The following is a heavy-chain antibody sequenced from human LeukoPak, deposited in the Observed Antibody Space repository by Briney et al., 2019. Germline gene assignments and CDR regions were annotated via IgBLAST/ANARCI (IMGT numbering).Heavy chain of an antibody. CDR3: ARIGTRRGIFGVVGAFDI. CDR1: GGSIRSYY. V-gene: IGHV4-59*08. J-gene: IGHJ3*02. CDR2: IYYTGTT. Sequence: SETLSLTCTVSGGSIRSYYWTWIRQPPGKGLEWTGYIYYTGTTNYNPSLKSRVTISVDTSKNQFSLKLSSVTAADTAVYYCARIGTRRGIFGVVGAFDIWGQGTMVTVSS. D-gene: IGHD3-3*01.